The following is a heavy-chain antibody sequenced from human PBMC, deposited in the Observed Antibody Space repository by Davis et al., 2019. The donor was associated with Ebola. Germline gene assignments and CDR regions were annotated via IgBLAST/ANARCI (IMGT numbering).Heavy chain of an antibody. CDR3: AISSSWYLYYFDY. V-gene: IGHV3-30*03. J-gene: IGHJ4*02. D-gene: IGHD6-13*01. Sequence: PGGSLRLSCAASGFTFSDYYMSWIRQAPGKGLEWVAVISYDGSNKYYADSVKGRFTISRDNSKNTLYLQMNSLRAEDTAVYYCAISSSWYLYYFDYWGQGTLVTVSS. CDR2: ISYDGSNK. CDR1: GFTFSDYY.